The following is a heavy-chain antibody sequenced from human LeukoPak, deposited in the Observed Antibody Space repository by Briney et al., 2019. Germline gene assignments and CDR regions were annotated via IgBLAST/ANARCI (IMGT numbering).Heavy chain of an antibody. J-gene: IGHJ3*01. CDR2: IRDKAHSHTT. V-gene: IGHV3-72*01. D-gene: IGHD1/OR15-1a*01. CDR3: ARMGGWSNGFDGFDF. CDR1: GFTFSDHH. Sequence: GGSLRLSCAASGFTFSDHHMDWVRQAPGKGLEWVGRIRDKAHSHTTEYAASVKGRFTISRDDSKNSLYLQMSSLKIEDTAVYFCARMGGWSNGFDGFDFWGRGTMVTVSS.